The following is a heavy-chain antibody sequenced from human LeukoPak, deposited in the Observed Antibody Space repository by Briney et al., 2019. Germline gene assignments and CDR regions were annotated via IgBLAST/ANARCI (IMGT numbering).Heavy chain of an antibody. CDR1: GGSISSYY. D-gene: IGHD3-9*01. CDR3: ARHGDILTGYAIDY. CDR2: IYYSGST. V-gene: IGHV4-59*08. J-gene: IGHJ4*02. Sequence: PSETLSLTCTVSGGSISSYYWSWIRQPPGKGLEWIGYIYYSGSTNYNPSLKSRVTISVDTSKNQFSLKLSSVTAADTAVYYCARHGDILTGYAIDYWGQGTLVTVSS.